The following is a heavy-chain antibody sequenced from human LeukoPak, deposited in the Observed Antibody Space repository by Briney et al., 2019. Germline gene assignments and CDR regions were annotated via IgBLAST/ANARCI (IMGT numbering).Heavy chain of an antibody. Sequence: GGFLRLSCEGSGFTFSSYWMSWVRQAPGKGLEWVANIKQDGSEKYYVDSVKGRFTISRDNAKNSPFLQMNSLRADDTAVYYCASGGSYFGYWGQGTLVTVSS. CDR2: IKQDGSEK. V-gene: IGHV3-7*05. CDR3: ASGGSYFGY. J-gene: IGHJ4*02. CDR1: GFTFSSYW.